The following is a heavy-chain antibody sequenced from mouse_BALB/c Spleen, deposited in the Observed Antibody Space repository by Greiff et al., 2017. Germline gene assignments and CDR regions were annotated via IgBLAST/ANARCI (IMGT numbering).Heavy chain of an antibody. V-gene: IGHV3-2*02. CDR3: ARSWDAMDY. CDR2: ISYSGST. Sequence: EVKLVESGPGLVKPSQSLSLTCTVTGYSITSDYAWNWIRQFPGNKLEWMGYISYSGSTSYNPSLKSRISITRDTSKNQFFLQLNSVTTEDTATYYCARSWDAMDYWGQGTSVTVSS. J-gene: IGHJ4*01. CDR1: GYSITSDYA.